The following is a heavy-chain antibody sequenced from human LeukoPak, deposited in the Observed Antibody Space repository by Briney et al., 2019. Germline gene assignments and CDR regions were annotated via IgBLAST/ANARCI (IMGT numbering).Heavy chain of an antibody. D-gene: IGHD6-13*01. CDR2: IYYSGST. J-gene: IGHJ4*02. Sequence: SETLSLTCTVSGGSISSYYWSWMRHPPGKGLEWIGYIYYSGSTNYNPSRKSRVPISVDTSKNQFSLKLSSVTAADTAVYYCARGQQKLFPFDYWGQGTLVTVSS. CDR1: GGSISSYY. CDR3: ARGQQKLFPFDY. V-gene: IGHV4-59*01.